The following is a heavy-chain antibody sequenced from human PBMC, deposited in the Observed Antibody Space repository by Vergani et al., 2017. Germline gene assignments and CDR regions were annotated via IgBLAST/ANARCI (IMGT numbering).Heavy chain of an antibody. D-gene: IGHD2-21*02. CDR3: TGVVTAGLGY. CDR1: GFTFSNAW. Sequence: EVQLVESGGGLVKPGGSLRLSCAASGFTFSNAWMSWVRQAPGKGLEWVGRIISKTDGGTTDYAAPVKGRFTISRDDSKTTLYLQMNSLKTEDTAVYYCTGVVTAGLGYWGQGTLVTVSS. V-gene: IGHV3-15*01. CDR2: IISKTDGGTT. J-gene: IGHJ4*02.